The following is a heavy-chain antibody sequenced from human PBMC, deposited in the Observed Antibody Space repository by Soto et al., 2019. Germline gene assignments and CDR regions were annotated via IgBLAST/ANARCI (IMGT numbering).Heavy chain of an antibody. CDR2: IYYSGST. V-gene: IGHV4-31*03. D-gene: IGHD1-26*01. CDR1: GGSISSGGYY. CDR3: ARDRWELGTHYYYYYGMDV. Sequence: PSETLSLTCTVSGGSISSGGYYWSWNRQHPGKGLEWVGYIYYSGSTYYNPSLKSRVTISVDTSKNQFSLKLSSVTAADTAVYYCARDRWELGTHYYYYYGMDVWGQGTTVT. J-gene: IGHJ6*02.